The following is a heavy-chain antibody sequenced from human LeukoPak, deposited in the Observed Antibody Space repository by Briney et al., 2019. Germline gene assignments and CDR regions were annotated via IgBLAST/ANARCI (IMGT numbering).Heavy chain of an antibody. D-gene: IGHD2-15*01. CDR3: ARVHGRVVAARGYYYYMDV. V-gene: IGHV4-4*07. CDR2: IYTSGST. J-gene: IGHJ6*03. Sequence: SETLSLTCTVSGGSISSYYWSWIRQPAGNGLEWIGRIYTSGSTNYNPSLKSRVTMSVDTSKNQFSLKLSSVTAADTAVYYCARVHGRVVAARGYYYYMDVWGKGTTVTVSS. CDR1: GGSISSYY.